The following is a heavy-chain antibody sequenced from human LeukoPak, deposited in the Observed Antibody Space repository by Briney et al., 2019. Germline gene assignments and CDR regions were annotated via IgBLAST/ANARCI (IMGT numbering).Heavy chain of an antibody. CDR3: AKDGKKWQEPLES. CDR2: ISYDGSNK. Sequence: GRSLRLSCAASGVTFSSYGMHWVRQAPGKGLEWVAVISYDGSNKFYPDSVKGRFTISRDNSNLYLQMNSLRAEDTAVYYCAKDGKKWQEPLESWGQGTLVIVSS. D-gene: IGHD1-14*01. J-gene: IGHJ4*02. CDR1: GVTFSSYG. V-gene: IGHV3-30*18.